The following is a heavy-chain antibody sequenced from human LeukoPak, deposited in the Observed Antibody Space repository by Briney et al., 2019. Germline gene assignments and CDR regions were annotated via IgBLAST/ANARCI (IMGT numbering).Heavy chain of an antibody. CDR3: ARDRSASGDMDV. J-gene: IGHJ6*03. CDR2: IYTSGST. Sequence: SETLSLTCAVSGGSISSYYWSWIRQPPGKGLEWIGYIYTSGSTNYNPSLKSRVTMSADTSKNKFSLNLSSVTAADTAVYYCARDRSASGDMDVWGKGTTVTIFS. V-gene: IGHV4-59*01. D-gene: IGHD3-10*01. CDR1: GGSISSYY.